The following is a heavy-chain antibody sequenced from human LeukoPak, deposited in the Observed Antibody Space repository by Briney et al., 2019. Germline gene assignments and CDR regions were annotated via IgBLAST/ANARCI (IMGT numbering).Heavy chain of an antibody. CDR1: GFILSSYS. D-gene: IGHD3-10*01. J-gene: IGHJ6*03. Sequence: GGSLRLSCAASGFILSSYSMNWVRQAPGKGLEWVSYISSSSSTIYYADSVKGRFTISRDNAKNSLYLQMNSLRAEDTAVYYCARDLRTYYYDSGNYKDYYYMDVWGKGTTVTVSS. CDR3: ARDLRTYYYDSGNYKDYYYMDV. CDR2: ISSSSSTI. V-gene: IGHV3-48*01.